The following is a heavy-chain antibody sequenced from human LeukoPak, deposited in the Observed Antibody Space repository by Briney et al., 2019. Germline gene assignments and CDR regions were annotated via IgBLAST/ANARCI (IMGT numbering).Heavy chain of an antibody. J-gene: IGHJ5*02. CDR1: GYTFTSYG. CDR3: ARDGDYNWFDP. V-gene: IGHV1-18*01. CDR2: ISAYNGNA. Sequence: ASVKVSCKASGYTFTSYGISWVRQAPGQGLEWMGWISAYNGNANYAQKLQGRVTMTTDTSTSTAYMELSSLRSEDTAVYYCARDGDYNWFDPWGQGTLVTVSS. D-gene: IGHD3-3*01.